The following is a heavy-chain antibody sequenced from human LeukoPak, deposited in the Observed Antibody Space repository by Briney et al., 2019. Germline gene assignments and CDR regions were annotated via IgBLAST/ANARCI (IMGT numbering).Heavy chain of an antibody. J-gene: IGHJ3*02. V-gene: IGHV3-7*03. D-gene: IGHD6-13*01. CDR3: ARGIAGGAFDI. Sequence: GGSLRLSCAVSGFTFSSYWMSWVRQAPGKGLEWVANIKQDGSEKYYVDSVKGRFTISRDNAKNSLYLQMNSLRAEDTAVYYCARGIAGGAFDIWGQGTMVTVSS. CDR2: IKQDGSEK. CDR1: GFTFSSYW.